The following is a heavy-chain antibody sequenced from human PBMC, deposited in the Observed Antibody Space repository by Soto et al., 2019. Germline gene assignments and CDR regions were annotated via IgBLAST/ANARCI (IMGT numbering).Heavy chain of an antibody. CDR1: GFTFSNHA. D-gene: IGHD1-26*01. Sequence: SLRLSCAASGFTFSNHAMSWVRQAPGKGLEWVSTIRDDGGATHYADSVKGRFTISRDNSKNTLFLQMNSLRVEDTALYYCARDVGPIMFDSWRQGTLVTVSS. V-gene: IGHV3-23*01. J-gene: IGHJ4*02. CDR2: IRDDGGAT. CDR3: ARDVGPIMFDS.